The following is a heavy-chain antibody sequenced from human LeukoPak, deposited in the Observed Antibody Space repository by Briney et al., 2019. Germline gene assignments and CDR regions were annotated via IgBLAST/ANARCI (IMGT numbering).Heavy chain of an antibody. J-gene: IGHJ4*02. Sequence: PSETLSLTCTVSGGSISTYPWTWVRQSPGKGLEWIGSVVTTTTKYSPALRSRVAISVDTSKTQFSLRLESVTTADTAVYYCARDTTVASGMQFWGQGDVVTVSS. CDR1: GGSISTYP. CDR2: VVTTTT. D-gene: IGHD6-19*01. V-gene: IGHV4-4*07. CDR3: ARDTTVASGMQF.